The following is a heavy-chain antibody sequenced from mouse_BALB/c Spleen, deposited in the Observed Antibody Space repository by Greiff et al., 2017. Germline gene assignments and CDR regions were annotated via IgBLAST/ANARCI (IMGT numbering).Heavy chain of an antibody. CDR1: GYSITSGYS. Sequence: DVKLQESGPDLVKPSQSLSLTCTVTGYSITSGYSWPWIRQFPGNKLEWMGYIHYSGSTNYNPSLKSRISITRDTSKNQFFLQLNSVTTEDTATYYCARDGGYGGTWFAYWGQGTLVTVSA. V-gene: IGHV3-1*02. D-gene: IGHD2-2*01. CDR3: ARDGGYGGTWFAY. J-gene: IGHJ3*01. CDR2: IHYSGST.